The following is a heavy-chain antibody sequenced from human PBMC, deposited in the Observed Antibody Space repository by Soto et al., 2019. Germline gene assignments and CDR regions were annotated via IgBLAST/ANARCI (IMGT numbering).Heavy chain of an antibody. CDR1: GFTFTSSA. D-gene: IGHD2-2*01. Sequence: SVKVSCKASGFTFTSSAVQWVRQARGQRLEWIGWIVVGSGNTNYAQKFQERVTITRDMSTSTAYMELSRLRSEDTAVYYCARGPVPAADRGNWFDPWGQGTLVTVSS. V-gene: IGHV1-58*01. CDR2: IVVGSGNT. J-gene: IGHJ5*02. CDR3: ARGPVPAADRGNWFDP.